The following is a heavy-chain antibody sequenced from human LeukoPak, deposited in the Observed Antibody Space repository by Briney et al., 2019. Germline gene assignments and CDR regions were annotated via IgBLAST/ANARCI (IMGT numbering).Heavy chain of an antibody. V-gene: IGHV4-59*01. CDR1: GGSISSYY. CDR3: AGGYTSAFDI. D-gene: IGHD1-1*01. J-gene: IGHJ3*02. Sequence: PSETLSLTCTVSGGSISSYYWSWIPQPPGKGLEWIGYIYYSGSTNYNPSLKSRVTISVDTSKNQFSLKLSSVTAADTAVYYCAGGYTSAFDIWGQGTMVTVSS. CDR2: IYYSGST.